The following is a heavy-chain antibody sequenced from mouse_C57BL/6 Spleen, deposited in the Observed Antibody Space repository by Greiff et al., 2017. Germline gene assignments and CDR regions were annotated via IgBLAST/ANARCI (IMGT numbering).Heavy chain of an antibody. Sequence: QVQLQQSGAELVKPGASVKISCKASGYAFSSYWMHWVKQRPGKGLEWIGKIYPGDGDTNYNGKFKGKATLTADKSSSTAYMQLSSLTSADSAVXFCARRDYGSRFAYCGAETLVTVSA. CDR2: IYPGDGDT. J-gene: IGHJ3*01. CDR1: GYAFSSYW. CDR3: ARRDYGSRFAY. D-gene: IGHD1-1*01. V-gene: IGHV1-80*01.